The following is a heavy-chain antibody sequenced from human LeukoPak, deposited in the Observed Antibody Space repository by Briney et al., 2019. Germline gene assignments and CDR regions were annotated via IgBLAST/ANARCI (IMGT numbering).Heavy chain of an antibody. V-gene: IGHV4-39*01. Sequence: SETLSLTCTVSGDSIGGSDNYWGWIRQPPGKGLEWIGSCYYSRNTYYNSSLKSRVTISVDASKNQLSLTLTSVSAADTAVYYCARHPHYYYDNSARWGQGTLVTVSS. CDR2: CYYSRNT. D-gene: IGHD3-22*01. CDR3: ARHPHYYYDNSAR. J-gene: IGHJ4*02. CDR1: GDSIGGSDNY.